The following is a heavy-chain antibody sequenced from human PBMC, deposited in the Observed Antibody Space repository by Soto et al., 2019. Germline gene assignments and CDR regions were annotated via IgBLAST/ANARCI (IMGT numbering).Heavy chain of an antibody. D-gene: IGHD2-15*01. CDR2: FLFVGSNK. V-gene: IGHV3-33*01. Sequence: PGGSLRLSCAASGFTFSSYGMHWVRQAPGKGLEWVFFFLFVGSNKYYADSAKGRFTISRDNSKNALYLQMNSLRAEDTAVYYCARCSGGSCYKINSYYYYGMDVWGQGTTVTVSS. CDR3: ARCSGGSCYKINSYYYYGMDV. CDR1: GFTFSSYG. J-gene: IGHJ6*02.